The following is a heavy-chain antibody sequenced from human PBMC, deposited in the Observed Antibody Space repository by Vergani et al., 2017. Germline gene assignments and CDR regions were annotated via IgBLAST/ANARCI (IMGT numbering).Heavy chain of an antibody. D-gene: IGHD2-2*01. V-gene: IGHV3-30-3*01. J-gene: IGHJ6*03. CDR3: ARVQGDIVVVPAVRGYMDV. Sequence: QVQLVESGGGVVQPGRSLRLSCAASGFTFSSYAMHWVRQAPGKGLEWVAVISYDGSNKYYADSVEGRFTISRDNSKNTLYLQMNSLRAEDTAVYYCARVQGDIVVVPAVRGYMDVWGKXP. CDR1: GFTFSSYA. CDR2: ISYDGSNK.